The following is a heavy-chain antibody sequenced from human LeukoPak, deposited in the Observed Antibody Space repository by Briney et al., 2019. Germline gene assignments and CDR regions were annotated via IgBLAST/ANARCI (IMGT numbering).Heavy chain of an antibody. CDR1: GGSMSSSSYY. CDR2: IYYSGST. D-gene: IGHD5-24*01. V-gene: IGHV4-61*01. Sequence: PSETLSLTCTVSGGSMSSSSYYWSWIRQPPGKGLEWIGYIYYSGSTNYNPSLKSRVTISVDTSKNQFSLKLSSVTAADTAVYYCATHRRDGYNGFDYWGQGTLVTVSS. J-gene: IGHJ4*02. CDR3: ATHRRDGYNGFDY.